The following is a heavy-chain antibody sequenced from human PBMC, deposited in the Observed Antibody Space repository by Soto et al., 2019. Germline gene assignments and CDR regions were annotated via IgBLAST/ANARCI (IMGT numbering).Heavy chain of an antibody. J-gene: IGHJ3*02. CDR1: GGTFSSYT. CDR3: ASNKYSSGWTDAFDI. CDR2: IIPILGIA. Sequence: QVQLVQSGAEVKKPGSSVNVSCKASGGTFSSYTISWVRQAPGQGLEWMGRIIPILGIANYAQKFQGRVTITADKSTSTAYMELSSLRSDDTAVYYCASNKYSSGWTDAFDIWGQGTMVTVSS. V-gene: IGHV1-69*02. D-gene: IGHD6-19*01.